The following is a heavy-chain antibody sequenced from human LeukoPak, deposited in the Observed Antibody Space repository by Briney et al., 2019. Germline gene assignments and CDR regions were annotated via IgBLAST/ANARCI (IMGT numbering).Heavy chain of an antibody. CDR1: GFTFSSYV. CDR3: TRALYNTGWYPDYFDS. J-gene: IGHJ4*02. D-gene: IGHD6-19*01. V-gene: IGHV3-7*01. CDR2: IKRDGTDK. Sequence: GGSLRLSCAASGFTFSSYVMHWVRQAPGKGLEWLANIKRDGTDKYYVGSVEGRFTISRDNAKNSLFLQMSSLRAEDTAIYYCTRALYNTGWYPDYFDSWGQGTLVTVSS.